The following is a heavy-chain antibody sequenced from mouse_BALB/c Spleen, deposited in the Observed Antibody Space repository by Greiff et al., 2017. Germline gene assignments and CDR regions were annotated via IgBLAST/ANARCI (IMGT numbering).Heavy chain of an antibody. CDR1: GFTFSSYA. D-gene: IGHD2-1*01. J-gene: IGHJ3*01. V-gene: IGHV5-9-4*01. CDR2: ISSGGSYT. CDR3: ARGYYGNYISAWFAY. Sequence: EVQGVESGGGLVKPGGSLKLSCAASGFTFSSYAMSLVRQSPEKRLEWVAEISSGGSYTYYPDTVTGRFTISRDNAKNTLYLEMSSLRSEDTAMYYCARGYYGNYISAWFAYWGQGTLVTVSA.